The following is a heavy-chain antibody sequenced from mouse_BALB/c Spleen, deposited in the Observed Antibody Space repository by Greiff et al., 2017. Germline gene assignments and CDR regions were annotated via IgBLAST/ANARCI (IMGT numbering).Heavy chain of an antibody. V-gene: IGHV5-17*02. CDR1: GFTFSSFG. Sequence: EVQLEESGAGLVQPGGSRKLSCAASGFTFSSFGMHWVRQAPEKGLEWVAYISSGSSTIYYADTVKGRFTISRDNPKNTLFLQMTSLRSEDTAMYYCAGGNSYCFDYWGQGTTLTVSA. CDR2: ISSGSSTI. CDR3: AGGNSYCFDY. J-gene: IGHJ2*01.